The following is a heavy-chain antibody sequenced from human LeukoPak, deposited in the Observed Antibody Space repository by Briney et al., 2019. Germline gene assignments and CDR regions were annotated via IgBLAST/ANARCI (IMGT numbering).Heavy chain of an antibody. V-gene: IGHV3-43D*03. CDR2: ISWDASRT. D-gene: IGHD2-2*01. CDR1: GFTFDDYA. Sequence: PGGSLRLSCAASGFTFDDYAMHWVRQAPGKGLEWVSLISWDASRTYYADSVRGRFTISRDNSKTSLYLQMNSLRGEDTALYYCAKGLSSSTWANSGIDSWGQGTLVTVSS. J-gene: IGHJ4*02. CDR3: AKGLSSSTWANSGIDS.